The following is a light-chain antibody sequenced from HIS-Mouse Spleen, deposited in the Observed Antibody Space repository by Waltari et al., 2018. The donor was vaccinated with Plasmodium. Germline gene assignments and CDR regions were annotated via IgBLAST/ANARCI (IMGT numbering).Light chain of an antibody. CDR1: QSVSSN. Sequence: EIVMTQSPATLSVSPGERATLSCRASQSVSSNLAWYQHKPGQAPRLLIYGASTRATGIPASFSGSGSGTEFTLTISSMQSEDFAVYYCQQYNNWPPEVTFGQGTKVEIK. J-gene: IGKJ1*01. CDR2: GAS. CDR3: QQYNNWPPEVT. V-gene: IGKV3-15*01.